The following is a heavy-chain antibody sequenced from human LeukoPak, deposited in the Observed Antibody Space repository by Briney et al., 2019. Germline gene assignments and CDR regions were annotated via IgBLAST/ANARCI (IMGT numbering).Heavy chain of an antibody. CDR2: IYYSGTST. D-gene: IGHD6-6*01. CDR3: ARLQSARPDY. V-gene: IGHV4-39*01. Sequence: SETLSLTCTVSGASISSSAYYWGWIRQLPGQGLEWIGSIYYSGTSTYYNPSLQSRVTISLDTSKNQFSLKLSSVTAADTAVYFCARLQSARPDYWGQGILVTVSS. J-gene: IGHJ4*02. CDR1: GASISSSAYY.